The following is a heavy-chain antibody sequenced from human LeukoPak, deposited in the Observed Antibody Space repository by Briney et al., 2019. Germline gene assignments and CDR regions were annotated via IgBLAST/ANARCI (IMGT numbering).Heavy chain of an antibody. CDR1: GYTFTGSY. D-gene: IGHD1-1*01. V-gene: IGHV1-2*02. Sequence: ASVKVSCKASGYTFTGSYMHWVRQAPGQGFEWIGWISPASGATKYAQNFQGRVTLTTDTSITTAYMELSSLTSDDTASYYCLNEHGGWGQGTPVTVSS. J-gene: IGHJ4*02. CDR3: LNEHGG. CDR2: ISPASGAT.